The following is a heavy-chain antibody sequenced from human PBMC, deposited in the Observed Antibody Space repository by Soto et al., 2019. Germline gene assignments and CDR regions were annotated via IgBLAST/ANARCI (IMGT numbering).Heavy chain of an antibody. D-gene: IGHD6-13*01. CDR2: INHSGST. CDR1: GGSFSGYY. Sequence: QVQLQQWGAGLLKPSETLSLTCAVYGGSFSGYYWSWIRQPPGKGLEWIGEINHSGSTNYNPSLKSRVTISVDPSKHQFSLKLSSVTAAHTAVYYCARGDRHIRPKRIAAAGTFFDYWGQGTLVTVSS. V-gene: IGHV4-34*01. J-gene: IGHJ4*02. CDR3: ARGDRHIRPKRIAAAGTFFDY.